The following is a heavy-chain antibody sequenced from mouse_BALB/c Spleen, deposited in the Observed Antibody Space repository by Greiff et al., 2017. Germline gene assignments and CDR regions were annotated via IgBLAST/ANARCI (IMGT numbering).Heavy chain of an antibody. D-gene: IGHD1-1*01. J-gene: IGHJ2*01. CDR1: GYSITSDYA. V-gene: IGHV3-2*02. CDR2: ISYSGST. CDR3: ARYVSSPNYFDY. Sequence: VQLKESGPGLVKPSQSLSLTCTVTGYSITSDYAWNWIRQFPGNKLEWMGYISYSGSTSCNPSLKSRISITRDTSKNQFFLQLKSVTTEDTATYYCARYVSSPNYFDYWGQGTTLTVSS.